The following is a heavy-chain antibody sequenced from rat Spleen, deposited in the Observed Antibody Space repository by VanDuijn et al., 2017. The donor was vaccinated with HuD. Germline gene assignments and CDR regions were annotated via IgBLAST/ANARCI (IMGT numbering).Heavy chain of an antibody. V-gene: IGHV4-2*01. CDR2: INKDSSTI. D-gene: IGHD1-4*01. CDR3: VREDSGINY. Sequence: EVKLVESGGGLVQPGRSLKLSCAASGFNFTDYWMGWVRQAPGKGLEWTGEINKDSSTIKYTPSLRGKFTVSRDNAQNTLYLQMSKLGSEDTAIYYCVREDSGINYWGQGVMVTVSS. J-gene: IGHJ2*01. CDR1: GFNFTDYW.